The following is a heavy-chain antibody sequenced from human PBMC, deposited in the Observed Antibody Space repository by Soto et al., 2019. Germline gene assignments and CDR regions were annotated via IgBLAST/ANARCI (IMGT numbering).Heavy chain of an antibody. Sequence: EVQLVESGGGLVQPGGSLRLSCAASGFTFSSYWMSWVRQAPGKGLEWVANIKQDGSEKYYVDSVKGRFTISSDNAKNPLYMQMNSLGAEDTAVYYCARDIVVGPVRGRTLHYYYIDVWGKRTTGTVSS. CDR1: GFTFSSYW. V-gene: IGHV3-7*01. CDR2: IKQDGSEK. J-gene: IGHJ6*03. CDR3: ARDIVVGPVRGRTLHYYYIDV. D-gene: IGHD2-2*01.